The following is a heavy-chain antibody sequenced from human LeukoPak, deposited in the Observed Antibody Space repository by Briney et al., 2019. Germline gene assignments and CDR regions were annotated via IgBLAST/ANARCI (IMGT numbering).Heavy chain of an antibody. CDR2: INPNSGGT. V-gene: IGHV1-2*06. CDR1: GYTLTDYY. J-gene: IGHJ6*02. Sequence: ASVKVSCKASGYTLTDYYMHWVRQAPGQGLEWMGRINPNSGGTNYAQKFQGRVTMTRDTSISTVYMELSRLRSDDTAVYYCARDPIYYYDSSGYYYYYYGMDVWGQGTTVTVSS. D-gene: IGHD3-22*01. CDR3: ARDPIYYYDSSGYYYYYYGMDV.